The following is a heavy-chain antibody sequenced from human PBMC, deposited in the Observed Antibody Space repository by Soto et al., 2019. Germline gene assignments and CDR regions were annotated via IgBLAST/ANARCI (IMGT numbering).Heavy chain of an antibody. Sequence: GGSLRLSCAASGFTFSSYWMSWVRQAPGKGLEWVANINQDGREKDYVDSVKGRFTISRDNAKNSLYLQMNSLRAEDTAVYYCARDRASGYSYGWFHWGQGTLVTVSS. CDR1: GFTFSSYW. J-gene: IGHJ4*02. V-gene: IGHV3-7*05. CDR2: INQDGREK. CDR3: ARDRASGYSYGWFH. D-gene: IGHD5-18*01.